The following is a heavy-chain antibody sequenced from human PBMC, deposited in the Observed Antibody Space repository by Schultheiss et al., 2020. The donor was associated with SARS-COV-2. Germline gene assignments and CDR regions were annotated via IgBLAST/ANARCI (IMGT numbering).Heavy chain of an antibody. V-gene: IGHV4-39*07. CDR2: IYYSGST. J-gene: IGHJ6*02. CDR1: GGSISSSSYY. D-gene: IGHD3-3*01. CDR3: ARGFLVDV. Sequence: GSLRLSCTVSGGSISSSSYYWGWIRQPPGKGLEWIGSIYYSGSTYYNPSLKSRVTISVDTSKNQFSLKLSSVTAADTAVYYCARGFLVDVWGQGTTVTVSS.